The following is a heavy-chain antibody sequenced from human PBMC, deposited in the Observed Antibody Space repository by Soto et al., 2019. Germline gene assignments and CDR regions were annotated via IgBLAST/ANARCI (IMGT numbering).Heavy chain of an antibody. V-gene: IGHV3-33*06. Sequence: QVQLVESGGGVVQPGRSLRLSCAASGFTFSRYGMHWVRQAPGKGLEWVAGVRYDGSEKFYADSVKGRFTISRDSAKNTLDLQVKSLRAEDTAIYYGAKVLSCSFGGVDIWGQGTMVTVAS. CDR2: VRYDGSEK. CDR1: GFTFSRYG. D-gene: IGHD6-13*01. J-gene: IGHJ3*02. CDR3: AKVLSCSFGGVDI.